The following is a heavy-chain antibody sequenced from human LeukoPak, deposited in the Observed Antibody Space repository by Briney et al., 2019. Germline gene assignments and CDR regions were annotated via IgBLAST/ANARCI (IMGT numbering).Heavy chain of an antibody. J-gene: IGHJ6*02. V-gene: IGHV4-59*01. CDR3: ARDTPQTSDYYYYGMDV. CDR1: GGSISSYY. CDR2: IYYSGST. Sequence: PSETLSLTCTVSGGSISSYYWSWIRQPPGKGLEWIGYIYYSGSTNYNPSLKSRVTISVDTSKNQFSLKLSSVTAADTAVYYCARDTPQTSDYYYYGMDVWGQGTTVTVSS.